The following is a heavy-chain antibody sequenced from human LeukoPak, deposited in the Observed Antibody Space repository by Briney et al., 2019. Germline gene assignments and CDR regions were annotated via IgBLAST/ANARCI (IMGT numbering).Heavy chain of an antibody. CDR3: ARQAGYSYGVDY. Sequence: SETLSLTCTVSGASISSYNWSWIRQPPGKGLEWVGYIYYSGSTNYNPSLKSRVTISVDTSKNQSSLKLSSVTAADTAVYYCARQAGYSYGVDYWGQGTLVTVSS. CDR2: IYYSGST. D-gene: IGHD5-18*01. J-gene: IGHJ4*02. V-gene: IGHV4-59*08. CDR1: GASISSYN.